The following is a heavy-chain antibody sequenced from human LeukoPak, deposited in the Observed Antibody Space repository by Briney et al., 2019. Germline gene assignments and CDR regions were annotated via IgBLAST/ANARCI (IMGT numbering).Heavy chain of an antibody. Sequence: SETLSLTCAVYGGSFSGYYWSWIRQPPGKGLEWIGKINHSGSTNYDPSLKSRVTISVDTSKNQFSLKLSSVTAADTAVYYCARGLYYYGSGSFFGIWGQGTMVTVSS. D-gene: IGHD3-10*01. CDR1: GGSFSGYY. J-gene: IGHJ3*02. CDR2: INHSGST. CDR3: ARGLYYYGSGSFFGI. V-gene: IGHV4-34*01.